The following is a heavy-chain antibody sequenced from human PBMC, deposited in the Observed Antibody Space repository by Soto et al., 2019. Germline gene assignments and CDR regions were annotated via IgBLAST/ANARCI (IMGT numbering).Heavy chain of an antibody. CDR2: IYYSGST. Sequence: QVQLQESGPGLVKPSETLSLTCTVSGGSISSYYWCWIRQPPGKGLDWIGYIYYSGSTNYNPSLKSQVPITVVTSKNLCALKLSSVTAADTAVYYCASHFLHSSYWYWYFDLWGRGTLVTVSS. D-gene: IGHD2-8*02. J-gene: IGHJ2*01. CDR1: GGSISSYY. V-gene: IGHV4-59*08. CDR3: ASHFLHSSYWYWYFDL.